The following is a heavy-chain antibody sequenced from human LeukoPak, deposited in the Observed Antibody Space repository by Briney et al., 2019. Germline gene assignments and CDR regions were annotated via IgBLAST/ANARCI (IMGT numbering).Heavy chain of an antibody. CDR1: GFTFSSYS. CDR3: ARDYDWGFDY. Sequence: GGSLRLSCAASGFTFSSYSMNWVRQAPGKGLEWVSYISSTGAIHYADSVKGRFTISRDNAKNSLYLEMNTLRAEDTAVYYYARDYDWGFDYWGQGTLVTVSS. V-gene: IGHV3-48*04. CDR2: ISSTGAI. D-gene: IGHD7-27*01. J-gene: IGHJ4*02.